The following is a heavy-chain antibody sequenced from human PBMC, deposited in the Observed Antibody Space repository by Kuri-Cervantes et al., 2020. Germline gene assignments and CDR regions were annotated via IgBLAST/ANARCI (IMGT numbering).Heavy chain of an antibody. V-gene: IGHV3-53*01. CDR2: IYSGGST. D-gene: IGHD4-17*01. CDR3: ARSPAGGYGDYFWGVWSPAGLGGMDV. CDR1: GFTVSSNY. Sequence: ETLSLTCAASGFTVSSNYMSWVRQAPGKGLEWVSVIYSGGSTYYADSVKGRFTISRDNSKNTLYLQMNSLRAEDTAVYYCARSPAGGYGDYFWGVWSPAGLGGMDVWGQGTTVTVSS. J-gene: IGHJ6*02.